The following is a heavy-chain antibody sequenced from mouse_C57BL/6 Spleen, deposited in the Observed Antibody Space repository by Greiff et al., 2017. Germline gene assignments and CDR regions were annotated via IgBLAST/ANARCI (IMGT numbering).Heavy chain of an antibody. CDR1: GFTFSSYA. D-gene: IGHD4-1*01. Sequence: EVKLMESGGGLVKPGGSLKLSCAASGFTFSSYAMSWVRQTPEKRLEWVATISDGGSYTYYPDNVKGRFTMSRDNAKNNLYLKLGHVKSEDPAMYYWERGGRNWAMDYWGQGTSGTASS. V-gene: IGHV5-4*03. CDR3: ERGGRNWAMDY. CDR2: ISDGGSYT. J-gene: IGHJ4*01.